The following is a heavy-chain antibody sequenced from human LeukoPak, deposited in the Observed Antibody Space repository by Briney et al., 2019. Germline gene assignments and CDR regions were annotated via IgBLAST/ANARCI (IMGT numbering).Heavy chain of an antibody. CDR3: ASACSGGSCYLDKPFDY. V-gene: IGHV1-46*01. D-gene: IGHD2-15*01. J-gene: IGHJ4*02. Sequence: ASVKVSCKASGYTFTSYYMHWVRQAPGQGLEWMGIINPSGGSTSYAQKFQGRVTMTRDTSTSTVYMELSSLRSEDTAVYYYASACSGGSCYLDKPFDYWGQGTLVTVSS. CDR1: GYTFTSYY. CDR2: INPSGGST.